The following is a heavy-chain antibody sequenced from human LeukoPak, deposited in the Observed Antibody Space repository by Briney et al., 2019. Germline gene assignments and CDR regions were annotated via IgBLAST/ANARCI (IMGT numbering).Heavy chain of an antibody. CDR3: ARGAYDFWSAYYSSGYFDY. Sequence: GASVKVSCEASGYTFINYGINWVRQAPGQGLQWMGWISAYNGNTNYAQKLQGRATMTTDTSTNTAYMELRGLIFDDTAVYFCARGAYDFWSAYYSSGYFDYWGQGTLVTVSS. J-gene: IGHJ4*02. V-gene: IGHV1-18*01. D-gene: IGHD3-3*01. CDR1: GYTFINYG. CDR2: ISAYNGNT.